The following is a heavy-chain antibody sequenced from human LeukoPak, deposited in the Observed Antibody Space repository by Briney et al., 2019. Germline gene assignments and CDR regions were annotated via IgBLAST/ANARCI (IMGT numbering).Heavy chain of an antibody. CDR1: GGSIRSSY. V-gene: IGHV4-59*01. D-gene: IGHD7-27*01. CDR2: IYYNGTTSGST. Sequence: SSETLSLTCTVSGGSIRSSYWSWIRQPPGKGLEWIGHIYYNGTTSGSTNYNPSLKSRVTISVDTSKNQFSLQVRSVTAADTAVYYCARGSGRYYYYGVDVWGQGTTVTVSS. CDR3: ARGSGRYYYYGVDV. J-gene: IGHJ6*02.